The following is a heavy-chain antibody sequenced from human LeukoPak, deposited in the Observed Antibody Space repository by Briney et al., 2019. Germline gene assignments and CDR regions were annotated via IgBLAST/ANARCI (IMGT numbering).Heavy chain of an antibody. Sequence: ASVKVSCKTSGYTFTSYDINWVRQAPGQRLDWMGWMNANSRNAGFAQKSQRRVTMTRDTSINTPYMELSSLRSEDTAVYYCGRSGGYHPLDYWGQGTLVTVSS. J-gene: IGHJ4*02. V-gene: IGHV1-8*01. CDR2: MNANSRNA. D-gene: IGHD5-12*01. CDR3: GRSGGYHPLDY. CDR1: GYTFTSYD.